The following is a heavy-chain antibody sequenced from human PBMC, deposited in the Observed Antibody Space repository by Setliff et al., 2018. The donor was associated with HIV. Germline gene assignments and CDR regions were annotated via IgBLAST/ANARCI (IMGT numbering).Heavy chain of an antibody. J-gene: IGHJ4*02. CDR2: ISRSGSTI. Sequence: GESLKISCAASGFTFRSYEMNWVRQAPGKGLEWVSYISRSGSTIHYADSVKGRFTISRDNAKNSLYLQMNSLRAEDTAVYYCARGEPSILIEPAAFFDYWGQGTLVTVSS. D-gene: IGHD2-2*01. CDR3: ARGEPSILIEPAAFFDY. V-gene: IGHV3-48*03. CDR1: GFTFRSYE.